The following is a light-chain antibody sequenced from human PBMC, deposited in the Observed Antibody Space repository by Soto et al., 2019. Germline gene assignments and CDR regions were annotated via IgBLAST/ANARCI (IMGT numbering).Light chain of an antibody. V-gene: IGLV2-14*01. J-gene: IGLJ1*01. Sequence: QSSLTQPASVSGSPGQSITISCTGTSSDVGGYNYVSWYQQQSGKAPKLIIHEVSNRPSGVSNRFSGSKSGNTASLTISGLQAEDEADYYCDSYTSSRAYGVGIWTKVTVL. CDR2: EVS. CDR3: DSYTSSRAYG. CDR1: SSDVGGYNY.